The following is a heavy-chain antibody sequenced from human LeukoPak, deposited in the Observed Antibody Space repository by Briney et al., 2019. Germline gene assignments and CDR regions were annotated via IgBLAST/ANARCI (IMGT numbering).Heavy chain of an antibody. J-gene: IGHJ4*02. D-gene: IGHD2-2*01. CDR2: INPNGGGT. Sequence: ASVKVSFKASGYTFTTYYMHWVRQAPGQGLEWMGLINPNGGGTSYTQGFQGRVTMTRDMSTSTVYMELISLRSEDTAVYFCARDRKPGYCSSASCPPPFFDFWGQGTLVTVSS. CDR3: ARDRKPGYCSSASCPPPFFDF. V-gene: IGHV1-46*01. CDR1: GYTFTTYY.